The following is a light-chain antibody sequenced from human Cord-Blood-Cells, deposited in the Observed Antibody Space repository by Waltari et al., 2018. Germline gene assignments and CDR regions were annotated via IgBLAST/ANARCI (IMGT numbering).Light chain of an antibody. V-gene: IGKV1-39*01. CDR3: QQSNSTPTT. Sequence: DIQMTQSPSSLSASVGDRVTITCRASQSISSYLNCYQQKPGKAPKLLIYATSSLQSGVPSRFSGSAAGTDFSLTISSLQDEDFATYYCQQSNSTPTTFGQGTKVEIK. CDR2: ATS. CDR1: QSISSY. J-gene: IGKJ1*01.